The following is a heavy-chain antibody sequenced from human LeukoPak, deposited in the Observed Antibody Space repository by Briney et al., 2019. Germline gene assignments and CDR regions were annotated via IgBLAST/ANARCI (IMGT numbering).Heavy chain of an antibody. CDR1: GYSFTRNG. CDR3: ARDVNYAFDY. Sequence: APVKVSCKPSGYSFTRNGISWARQAPGQGLEWMGWISTNSGNTNYAQKFQDRVTLTTDTSTSTAYMELRSLRSDDTAVYYCARDVNYAFDYWGQGTLVTVSS. J-gene: IGHJ4*02. D-gene: IGHD3-16*01. V-gene: IGHV1-18*01. CDR2: ISTNSGNT.